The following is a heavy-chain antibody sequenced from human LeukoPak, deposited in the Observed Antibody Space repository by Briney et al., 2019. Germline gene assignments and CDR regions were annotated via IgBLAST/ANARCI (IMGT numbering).Heavy chain of an antibody. Sequence: GGSLRLSCAASGFTFDEHDMFWVRQVPGKGLEWVCLISKDGGNKQYADSVKGRFSVSRDNNRNSLSLQMNSLRSEDTALYFCAKRSGAPNNFDYWGQGALVTLSS. CDR1: GFTFDEHD. CDR2: ISKDGGNK. D-gene: IGHD1-1*01. V-gene: IGHV3-43*02. CDR3: AKRSGAPNNFDY. J-gene: IGHJ4*02.